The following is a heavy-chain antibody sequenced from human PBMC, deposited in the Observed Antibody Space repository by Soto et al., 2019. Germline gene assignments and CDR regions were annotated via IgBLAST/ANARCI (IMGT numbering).Heavy chain of an antibody. CDR1: GFNLSNYG. CDR2: IEYDGTNK. D-gene: IGHD6-13*01. V-gene: IGHV3-30*18. CDR3: GKDRYSDSWYMPVDY. Sequence: GGSLRLSCAVSGFNLSNYGMQWVRQAPGKGLEWVAVIEYDGTNKHYGDSVKGRFTISRDNSKNTLYLQMNSLREEDTAVYYCGKDRYSDSWYMPVDYWGQGTLVTVSS. J-gene: IGHJ4*02.